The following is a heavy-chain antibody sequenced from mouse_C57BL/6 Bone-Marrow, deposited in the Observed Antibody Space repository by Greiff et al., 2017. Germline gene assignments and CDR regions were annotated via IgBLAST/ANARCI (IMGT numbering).Heavy chain of an antibody. Sequence: EVKVVESGGDLVKPGGSLKLSCAASGFTFSSYGMSWVRQTPDKRLEWVATISSGGSYTYYPDSVKGRFTISRDNAKNTLYLQMSSLKSEDTAMYYLARHKSNYVPGYFDVWGTGTTVTVSS. CDR1: GFTFSSYG. V-gene: IGHV5-6*01. D-gene: IGHD2-5*01. CDR2: ISSGGSYT. CDR3: ARHKSNYVPGYFDV. J-gene: IGHJ1*03.